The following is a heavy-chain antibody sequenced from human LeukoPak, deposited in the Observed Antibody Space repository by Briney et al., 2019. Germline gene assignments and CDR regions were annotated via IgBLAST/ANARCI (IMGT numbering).Heavy chain of an antibody. CDR1: GFTFNNYV. V-gene: IGHV3-23*01. J-gene: IGHJ4*02. CDR3: AATRVCGGVLLRPNCLYFED. D-gene: IGHD3-10*01. CDR2: IDYAGGST. Sequence: GGSLRLSCGASGFTFNNYVMSWVRQAPGRGLEWVSGIDYAGGSTNYADSVQGRFTVSRDNSKNTLYLQMNSLRAEDTAIYYCAATRVCGGVLLRPNCLYFEDWGQGTLVTVFS.